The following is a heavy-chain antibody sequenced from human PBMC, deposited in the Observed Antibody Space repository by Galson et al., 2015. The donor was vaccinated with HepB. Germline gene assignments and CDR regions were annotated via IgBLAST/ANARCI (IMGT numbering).Heavy chain of an antibody. CDR2: IRSKANSYAT. Sequence: SLRLSCAASGFTFSGSAMHWVRQASGKGLEWVGRIRSKANSYATAYASSVKGRFTISRDDSKNTAYLQMNSLKTEDTAVYYCTRQEEWGCSSTSCYAHYYYMDVWGKGTTVTVSS. CDR1: GFTFSGSA. V-gene: IGHV3-73*01. D-gene: IGHD2-2*01. CDR3: TRQEEWGCSSTSCYAHYYYMDV. J-gene: IGHJ6*03.